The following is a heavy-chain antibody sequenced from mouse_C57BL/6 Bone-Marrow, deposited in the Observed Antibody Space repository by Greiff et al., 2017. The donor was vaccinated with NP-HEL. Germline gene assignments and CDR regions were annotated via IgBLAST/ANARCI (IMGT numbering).Heavy chain of an antibody. CDR2: IDPANGNT. CDR1: GFNIKNTY. Sequence: EVKLQESVAELVRPGASVKLSCTASGFNIKNTYMHWVKQRPEQGLEWIGRIDPANGNTKYAPKFQGKATITADTSSNTAYLQLSSLTSEDTAIYYCARSDYGSSPYWYFDVWGTGTTVTVSS. J-gene: IGHJ1*03. CDR3: ARSDYGSSPYWYFDV. V-gene: IGHV14-3*01. D-gene: IGHD1-1*01.